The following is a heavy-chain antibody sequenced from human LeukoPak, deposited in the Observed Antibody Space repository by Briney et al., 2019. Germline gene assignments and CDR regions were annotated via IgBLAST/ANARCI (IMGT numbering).Heavy chain of an antibody. CDR2: INPSGGST. CDR1: GYTFTSYY. J-gene: IGHJ3*02. D-gene: IGHD2-2*01. Sequence: EASVKVSCKASGYTFTSYYMHWVRQAPGQGLEWMGIINPSGGSTNYVQKFQGRVTMTRDTATSTVYMELSGLRSEDTALYYCASLPAATGAHAFDIWGQGTMVIVSS. CDR3: ASLPAATGAHAFDI. V-gene: IGHV1-46*01.